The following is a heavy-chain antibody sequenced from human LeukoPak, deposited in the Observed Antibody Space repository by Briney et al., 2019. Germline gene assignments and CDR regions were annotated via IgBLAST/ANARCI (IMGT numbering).Heavy chain of an antibody. CDR3: ARDYYDSSGYNWFDP. D-gene: IGHD3-22*01. J-gene: IGHJ5*02. Sequence: GASVKVSCKASGYTFTSYGISWVRQAPGQGLERMGWISAYNGNTNYAQKLQGRVTMTTDTSTSTAYMELRSLRSDDTAVYYCARDYYDSSGYNWFDPWGQGTLVTVSS. V-gene: IGHV1-18*01. CDR2: ISAYNGNT. CDR1: GYTFTSYG.